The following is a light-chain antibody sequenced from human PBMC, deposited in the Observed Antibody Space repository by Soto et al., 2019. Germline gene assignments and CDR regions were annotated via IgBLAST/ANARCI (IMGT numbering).Light chain of an antibody. Sequence: EIVMTQSPATLSVSPRERATLSCRASQSVSSNLAWYQQKPGQAPRLLIYDASSLESGVPSRFSGSGSGTEFTLTISSLKPDDFATYYCQQYQSYSRTFGQGTKVDIK. V-gene: IGKV3-15*01. CDR1: QSVSSN. CDR3: QQYQSYSRT. CDR2: DAS. J-gene: IGKJ1*01.